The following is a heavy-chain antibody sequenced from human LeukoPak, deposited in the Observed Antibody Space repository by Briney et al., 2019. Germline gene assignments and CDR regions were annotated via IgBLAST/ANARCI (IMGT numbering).Heavy chain of an antibody. CDR2: IGADTGNT. CDR1: GYTFYDYG. J-gene: IGHJ4*02. Sequence: ASVKVSCKTSGYTFYDYGISWVRQAPGQGLEWMGWIGADTGNTNFAQKLQDRVTMTTDTSTSTAYMELRSLTSDDTAVYYCARDSRETGSTSDFDFRGQGTLVTVSP. V-gene: IGHV1-18*04. CDR3: ARDSRETGSTSDFDF. D-gene: IGHD1-7*01.